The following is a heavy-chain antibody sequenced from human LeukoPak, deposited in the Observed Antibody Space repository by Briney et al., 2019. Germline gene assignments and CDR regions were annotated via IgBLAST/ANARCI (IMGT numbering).Heavy chain of an antibody. D-gene: IGHD2/OR15-2a*01. CDR2: ISSSGSTI. J-gene: IGHJ4*02. V-gene: IGHV3-48*03. CDR1: GFTFSSYE. Sequence: GGSLRLSCAASGFTFSSYEMNWVRQAPGKGLEWVSYISSSGSTIYYADSVKGRFTISRDNAKNSLYLQMNSLRAEDTAVYYCARDPTYGEVDYWGQGTLVTVSS. CDR3: ARDPTYGEVDY.